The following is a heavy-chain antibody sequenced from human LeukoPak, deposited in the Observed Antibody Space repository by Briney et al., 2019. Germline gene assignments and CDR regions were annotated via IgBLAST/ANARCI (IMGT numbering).Heavy chain of an antibody. CDR3: AKSHGSETYFTS. J-gene: IGHJ5*02. Sequence: GASVKVSCKASGYTFTNYAIHWVRQAPGQRLEWMGWINTDNGYTKYSQEFQGRVAITRDTSASTAYMELSSLRSEDMAVYYCAKSHGSETYFTSWGQGSLVTVSS. CDR2: INTDNGYT. CDR1: GYTFTNYA. D-gene: IGHD3-10*01. V-gene: IGHV1-3*03.